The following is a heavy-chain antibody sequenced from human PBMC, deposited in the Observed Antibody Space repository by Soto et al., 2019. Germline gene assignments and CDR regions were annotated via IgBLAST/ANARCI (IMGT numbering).Heavy chain of an antibody. D-gene: IGHD3-22*01. Sequence: GGSLRLSCEGSGFTSSSYVMHWVSQAPGKGLEWVALISFDGSKKNYADSVKGRFTISRDNSKDMMYLQMNSLRPEDTAVYYCARGVFYYYGSSGYSPDYWGQGTLVTVSS. V-gene: IGHV3-30-3*01. CDR3: ARGVFYYYGSSGYSPDY. CDR1: GFTSSSYV. CDR2: ISFDGSKK. J-gene: IGHJ4*02.